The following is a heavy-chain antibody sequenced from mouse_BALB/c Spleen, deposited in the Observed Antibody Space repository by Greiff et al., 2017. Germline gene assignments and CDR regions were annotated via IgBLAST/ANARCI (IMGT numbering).Heavy chain of an antibody. CDR3: ARIYYGYFDY. Sequence: EVKVEESGGGLVKPGGSLKLSCAASGFTFSSYAMSWVRQSPEKRLEWVAEISSGGSYTYYPDTVTGRFTISRDNAKNTLYLEMSSLRSEDTAMYYCARIYYGYFDYWGQGTTLTVSS. J-gene: IGHJ2*01. V-gene: IGHV5-9-4*01. CDR2: ISSGGSYT. CDR1: GFTFSSYA. D-gene: IGHD2-1*01.